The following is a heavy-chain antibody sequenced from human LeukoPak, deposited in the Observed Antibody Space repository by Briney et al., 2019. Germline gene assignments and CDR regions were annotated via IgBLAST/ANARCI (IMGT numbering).Heavy chain of an antibody. D-gene: IGHD3-10*01. CDR3: ARAGSYYYYGMDV. CDR1: GGSFSGYY. V-gene: IGHV4-34*01. Sequence: SETLSLTCAVYGGSFSGYYWSWIRQPPGKGLEWIGEINHSGSTNYNPSLKSRVTISVDTSKNQFSLKLSSVTAADTAVYYCARAGSYYYYGMDVWGQGTTVTVSS. CDR2: INHSGST. J-gene: IGHJ6*02.